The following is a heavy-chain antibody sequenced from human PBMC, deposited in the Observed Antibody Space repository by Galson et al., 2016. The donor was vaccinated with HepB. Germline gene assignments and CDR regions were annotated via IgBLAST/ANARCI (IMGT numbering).Heavy chain of an antibody. CDR2: ISGSGAST. V-gene: IGHV3-23*01. Sequence: SLRLSCAASGFTFSNYDMSWVRQAPGRGLEWVSGISGSGASTTYADSVKGRFTISRDNSKNTLYLQMNSLRAEDTAVYYCAKGQQLAYFDYWGQGTLVTVSS. CDR3: AKGQQLAYFDY. D-gene: IGHD6-13*01. CDR1: GFTFSNYD. J-gene: IGHJ4*02.